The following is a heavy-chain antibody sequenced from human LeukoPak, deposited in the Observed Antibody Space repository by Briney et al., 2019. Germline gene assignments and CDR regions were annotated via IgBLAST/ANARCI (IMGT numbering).Heavy chain of an antibody. Sequence: GGSLRLSCAASGFTFSSYAMSWVRQAPGKGLEWVSAISGSGGSTYYADSVKGRFTISRDNSKNTLYLQMNSLRAEGTAVYYCAKDTIFGVVIAGLDYWGQGTLVTVSS. V-gene: IGHV3-23*01. J-gene: IGHJ4*02. D-gene: IGHD3-3*01. CDR3: AKDTIFGVVIAGLDY. CDR2: ISGSGGST. CDR1: GFTFSSYA.